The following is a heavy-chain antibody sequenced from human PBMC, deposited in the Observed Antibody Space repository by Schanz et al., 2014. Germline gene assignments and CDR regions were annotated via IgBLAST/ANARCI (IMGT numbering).Heavy chain of an antibody. CDR2: INTNTANP. J-gene: IGHJ4*02. CDR1: GYTFAMYD. D-gene: IGHD1-26*01. CDR3: ARDPAEWELLGHFDY. Sequence: QVQLVQSGSELKKPGASVKVSCKASGYTFAMYDMNWVRQAPGQGLEWMGWINTNTANPTYAQGFTGRFVYTLDASVTTAYLQISSLKTEDTAVYYCARDPAEWELLGHFDYWGQGTLVTVSA. V-gene: IGHV7-4-1*02.